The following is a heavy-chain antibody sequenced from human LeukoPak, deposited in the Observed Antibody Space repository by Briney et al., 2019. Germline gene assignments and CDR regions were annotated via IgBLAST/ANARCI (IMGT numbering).Heavy chain of an antibody. V-gene: IGHV3-49*04. Sequence: QPGGSLRLSCAASGFTFGDYEMIWVRQAPGKGLEWVGFIRRKTSGGTTEYAASVKGRSTISRDDSESIAYLQMNSLKAEDTAVYYCTRVFRRDGYNSIDYWGQGTLVTVSS. J-gene: IGHJ4*02. D-gene: IGHD5-24*01. CDR1: GFTFGDYE. CDR2: IRRKTSGGTT. CDR3: TRVFRRDGYNSIDY.